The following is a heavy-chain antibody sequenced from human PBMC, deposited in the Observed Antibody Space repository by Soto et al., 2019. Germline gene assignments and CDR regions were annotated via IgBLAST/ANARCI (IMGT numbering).Heavy chain of an antibody. V-gene: IGHV4-31*03. J-gene: IGHJ1*01. CDR1: GGSISSGGYY. D-gene: IGHD6-13*01. CDR3: ARSRYSSSWYLV. Sequence: PSETLSLTCTVSGGSISSGGYYWSWIRQHPGKGLEWIGYIYYSGSTYYNPSLESRVTISVDTSKNQFSLKLSSVTAADTAVYYCARSRYSSSWYLVWCQGTLVTVSS. CDR2: IYYSGST.